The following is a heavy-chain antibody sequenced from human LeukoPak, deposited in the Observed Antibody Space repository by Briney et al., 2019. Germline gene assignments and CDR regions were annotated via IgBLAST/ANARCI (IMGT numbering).Heavy chain of an antibody. D-gene: IGHD2-2*01. V-gene: IGHV3-21*01. Sequence: PGGSLRLSCAASGFTFSSYSMNWVRQAPGKGLEWVSSISSSSSYIYYADSVKGRFTISRDNAKNSLYLQMNSLRAEDTAVYYCAREGCSSTSCYYDTVDIGGQGTMVTVSS. CDR2: ISSSSSYI. CDR1: GFTFSSYS. J-gene: IGHJ3*02. CDR3: AREGCSSTSCYYDTVDI.